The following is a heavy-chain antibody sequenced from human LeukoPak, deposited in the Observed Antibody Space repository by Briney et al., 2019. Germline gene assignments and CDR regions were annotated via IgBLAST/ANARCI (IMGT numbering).Heavy chain of an antibody. CDR1: GGSISSYY. J-gene: IGHJ4*02. Sequence: SETLSLTCTVSGGSISSYYWSWLRQPPGKGLEWIGYIYYSGSTNYNPSLKSRVTISVDTSKNQFSLKLSSVTAADTAVYYCARGPTYYDILTGYYGMAGYFDYWGQGTLVTVSS. D-gene: IGHD3-9*01. CDR2: IYYSGST. CDR3: ARGPTYYDILTGYYGMAGYFDY. V-gene: IGHV4-59*01.